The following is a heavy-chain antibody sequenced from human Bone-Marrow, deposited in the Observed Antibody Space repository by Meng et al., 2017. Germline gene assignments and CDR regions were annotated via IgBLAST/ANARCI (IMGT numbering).Heavy chain of an antibody. Sequence: RRQLQESGPGVVKPSETLSLTCTVSGGSISSSDYYWSWIRQPPGKGLEWIGEINHSGSTNYNPSLESRATISVDTSQNNLSLKLSSVTAADSAVYYCARGPTTMAHDFDYWGQGTLVTVSS. D-gene: IGHD4-11*01. J-gene: IGHJ4*02. CDR1: GGSISSSDYY. V-gene: IGHV4-39*06. CDR3: ARGPTTMAHDFDY. CDR2: INHSGST.